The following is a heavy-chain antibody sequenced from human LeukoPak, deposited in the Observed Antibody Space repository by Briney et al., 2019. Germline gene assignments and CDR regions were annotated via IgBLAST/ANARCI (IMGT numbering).Heavy chain of an antibody. D-gene: IGHD1-26*01. Sequence: SGTLSLTCAVSGGSISSSNWWSWVRQPPGKGLEWIGEIYHSESTNYNPSLKSRVTISVDKSKNQFSLKLSSVTAADTAVYYCARAYSGSYYDWFDPWGQGTLVTVSS. CDR3: ARAYSGSYYDWFDP. CDR1: GGSISSSNW. J-gene: IGHJ5*02. CDR2: IYHSEST. V-gene: IGHV4-4*02.